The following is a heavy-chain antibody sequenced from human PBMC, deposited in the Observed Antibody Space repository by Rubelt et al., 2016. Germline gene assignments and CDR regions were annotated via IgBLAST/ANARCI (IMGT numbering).Heavy chain of an antibody. CDR1: GGFINSHY. J-gene: IGHJ4*02. Sequence: QVQLQESGPGLVKPSETLSLTCTVSGGFINSHYWSWIRQPPGKGLEWIGYIYYNGNTKYNPSLKSRVTISTDTSKTQCSRKLGSVTAADTAVYYCARGLDSTKTGADWGQGTLVTVSS. CDR2: IYYNGNT. D-gene: IGHD3-10*01. CDR3: ARGLDSTKTGAD. V-gene: IGHV4-59*11.